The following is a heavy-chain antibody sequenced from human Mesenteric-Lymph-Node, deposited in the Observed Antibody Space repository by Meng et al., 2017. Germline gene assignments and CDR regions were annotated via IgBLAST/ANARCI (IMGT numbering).Heavy chain of an antibody. D-gene: IGHD3-3*01. CDR1: GFTFSDYY. V-gene: IGHV4-34*01. CDR2: INHSGST. Sequence: GSLRLSCAASGFTFSDYYMSWVRQAPGKGLEWIGEINHSGSTNYNPSLKSRVTISVDTSKNQFSLKLSSVTAADTAVYYCARGPYGVVIIHYYYYGMDVWGQGTTVTVSS. J-gene: IGHJ6*02. CDR3: ARGPYGVVIIHYYYYGMDV.